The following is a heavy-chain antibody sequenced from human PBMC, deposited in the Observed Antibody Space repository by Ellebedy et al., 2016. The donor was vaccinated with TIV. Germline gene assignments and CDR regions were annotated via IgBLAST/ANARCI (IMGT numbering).Heavy chain of an antibody. V-gene: IGHV3-48*02. CDR3: ARGGVFSWFGELSNNWFDP. CDR2: ISSSSSTI. CDR1: GFTFSSYS. D-gene: IGHD3-10*01. J-gene: IGHJ5*02. Sequence: GESLKISCAASGFTFSSYSMNWVRQAPGKGLEWVSYISSSSSTIYYADSVKGRFTISRDNAKNSLYLQMNSLRDEDTAVYYCARGGVFSWFGELSNNWFDPWGQGTLVTVSS.